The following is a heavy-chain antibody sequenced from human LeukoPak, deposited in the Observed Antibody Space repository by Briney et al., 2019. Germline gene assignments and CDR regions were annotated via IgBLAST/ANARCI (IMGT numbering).Heavy chain of an antibody. J-gene: IGHJ3*02. CDR2: ISGSGGST. V-gene: IGHV3-23*01. D-gene: IGHD2-15*01. CDR1: GFIFNNYA. Sequence: GGSLRLSCSASGFIFNNYAMHWVRQAPGKGLEWVSAISGSGGSTYYADSVKGRFTISRDNSKNTLYLQMNSLRAEDTAVYYCAKDTTRYCSGGSCYVGAFDIWGQGTMVTVSS. CDR3: AKDTTRYCSGGSCYVGAFDI.